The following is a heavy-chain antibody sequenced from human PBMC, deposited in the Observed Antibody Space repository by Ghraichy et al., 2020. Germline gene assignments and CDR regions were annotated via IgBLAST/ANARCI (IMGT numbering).Heavy chain of an antibody. D-gene: IGHD3-16*01. CDR2: ITVTGSGGST. J-gene: IGHJ4*02. CDR3: AKGGGQSFGYVPH. Sequence: GGSLRLSCAASGYSFRDFAMSWVRQAPGKGLEWVSIITVTGSGGSTYYADSVKGRFTVSRDNSQNTLTLQMNNLRPEDTAAYYCAKGGGQSFGYVPHWGQGSQVTVSS. CDR1: GYSFRDFA. V-gene: IGHV3-23*01.